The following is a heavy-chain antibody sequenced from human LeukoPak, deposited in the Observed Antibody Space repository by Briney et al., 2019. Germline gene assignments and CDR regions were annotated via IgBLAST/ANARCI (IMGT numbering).Heavy chain of an antibody. CDR2: IYGSDDKT. CDR1: GFTFSNYT. V-gene: IGHV3-23*01. CDR3: AKTQGYYDA. J-gene: IGHJ5*02. D-gene: IGHD2-15*01. Sequence: GGSLRLSCVASGFTFSNYTMSWVRQAPGKGLELVSGIYGSDDKTVYGDAVKGRFTISRDNSKNTLYLQMNSLRADDTAVYYCAKTQGYYDAWGQGALVTVSS.